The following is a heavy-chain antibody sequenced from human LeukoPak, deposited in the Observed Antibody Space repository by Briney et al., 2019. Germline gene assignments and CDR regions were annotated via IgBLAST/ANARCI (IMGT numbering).Heavy chain of an antibody. V-gene: IGHV3-74*01. J-gene: IGHJ4*02. CDR3: AKDPYRSSSGLVDC. Sequence: PGGSLRLSCAASGLTFNRYWMHWVRQAPGKGLVWVSRINNDGSSTTYADSVRGRFTISRDNAKNTLYLQMNSLRAEETAVYYCAKDPYRSSSGLVDCWGQGTLVTVSS. CDR1: GLTFNRYW. CDR2: INNDGSST. D-gene: IGHD6-6*01.